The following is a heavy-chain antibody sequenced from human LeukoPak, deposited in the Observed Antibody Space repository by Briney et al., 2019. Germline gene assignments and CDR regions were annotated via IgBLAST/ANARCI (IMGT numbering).Heavy chain of an antibody. D-gene: IGHD3-10*01. CDR1: GGSISNYY. CDR3: ARRAYGSGSFNRYHFDY. V-gene: IGHV4-59*08. J-gene: IGHJ4*02. Sequence: ASETPSLTCTVSGGSISNYYWSWIRQPPGKGLEWIGYIYYSGSTNYNPSLKSRVTISVDTSSNQFSLKLNSVTAADTAVYYCARRAYGSGSFNRYHFDYWGQGTLVAVSS. CDR2: IYYSGST.